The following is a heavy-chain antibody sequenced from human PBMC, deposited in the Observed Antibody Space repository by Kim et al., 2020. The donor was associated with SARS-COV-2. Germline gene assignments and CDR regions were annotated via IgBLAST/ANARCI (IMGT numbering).Heavy chain of an antibody. Sequence: GGSLRLSCGASGFTFSDSAMHWVRRASGKGLEWVGRIRSKVNGYATAYSAAVRGRFTISRDDSRNTAYLQMNSLKTEDTAVYSCTRVSGTTLAFWDAFD. J-gene: IGHJ3*02. CDR2: IRSKVNGYAT. CDR3: TRVSGTTLAFWDAFD. V-gene: IGHV3-73*01. CDR1: GFTFSDSA. D-gene: IGHD1-1*01.